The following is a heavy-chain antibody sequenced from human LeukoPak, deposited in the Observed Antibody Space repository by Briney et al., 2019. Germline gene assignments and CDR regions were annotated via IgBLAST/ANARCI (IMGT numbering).Heavy chain of an antibody. CDR1: GGSISSYY. D-gene: IGHD1-26*01. CDR3: ARVGGSQHDWYFDL. J-gene: IGHJ2*01. CDR2: IYYSGST. V-gene: IGHV4-59*01. Sequence: SETLSLTCTVSGGSISSYYWSWIRQPPGKGLEWIWYIYYSGSTNYNPSLKSRVTISVDTSKNQFSLKLSSVTAADTAVYYCARVGGSQHDWYFDLWGRGTLVTVSS.